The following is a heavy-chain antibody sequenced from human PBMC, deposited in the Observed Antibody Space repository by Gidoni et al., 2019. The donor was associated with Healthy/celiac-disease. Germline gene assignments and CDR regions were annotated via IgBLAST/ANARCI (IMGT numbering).Heavy chain of an antibody. CDR1: GFTFSSYA. V-gene: IGHV3-23*01. J-gene: IGHJ6*02. CDR2: ISGSGGST. CDR3: AKSVDYYYYYGMDV. Sequence: EVQLLESGGGLVQPGGSLRLSCAASGFTFSSYALSWVRQAPGKGLEWVSAISGSGGSTYYADSVKGRFTISRDNSKNTLYLQMNSLRAEDTAVYYCAKSVDYYYYYGMDVWGQGTTVTVSS.